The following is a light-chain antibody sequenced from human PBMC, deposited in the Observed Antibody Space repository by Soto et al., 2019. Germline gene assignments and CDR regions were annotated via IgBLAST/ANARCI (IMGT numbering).Light chain of an antibody. CDR1: QNINNY. CDR3: QQYDNLPWT. Sequence: DIQMTQSPSSLSASVGDRVTITCQASQNINNYLNWYQQKPGKAPKLLIYDASTLEPRVPSRFSGSGSGTDFFLTINSLQPEDIATYYCQQYDNLPWTFGQGTKVELK. V-gene: IGKV1-33*01. CDR2: DAS. J-gene: IGKJ1*01.